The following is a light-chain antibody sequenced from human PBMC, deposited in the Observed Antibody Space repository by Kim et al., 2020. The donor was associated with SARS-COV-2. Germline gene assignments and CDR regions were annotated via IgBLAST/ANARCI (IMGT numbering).Light chain of an antibody. CDR1: QSVSSY. CDR3: QQRSNWPPLT. J-gene: IGKJ4*01. V-gene: IGKV3-11*01. CDR2: DAS. Sequence: SPGKRATRSCRASQSVSSYLAWYQQKPGQAPRLLIYDASNRATGIPARFSGSGSGTDFTLTISSLEPEDFAVYYCQQRSNWPPLTFGGGTKVDIK.